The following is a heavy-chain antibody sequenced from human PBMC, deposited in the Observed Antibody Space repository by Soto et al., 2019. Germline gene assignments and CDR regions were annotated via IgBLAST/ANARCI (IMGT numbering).Heavy chain of an antibody. Sequence: ASVKVSCKASGGTFSSYAISWVRQAPGQGLEWMGGIIPIFGTANYAQKFQGRVTITADESTSTAYMELSSLRSEDTAVYYCARVTYYYDSSGYYPFDYWGQGTLVTVSS. CDR2: IIPIFGTA. V-gene: IGHV1-69*13. CDR3: ARVTYYYDSSGYYPFDY. CDR1: GGTFSSYA. D-gene: IGHD3-22*01. J-gene: IGHJ4*02.